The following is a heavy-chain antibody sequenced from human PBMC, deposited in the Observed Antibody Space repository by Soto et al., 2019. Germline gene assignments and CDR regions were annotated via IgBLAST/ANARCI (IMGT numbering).Heavy chain of an antibody. CDR3: ARESEDLTSNFDY. CDR2: ISSTTNYI. J-gene: IGHJ4*02. CDR1: GFAFTRYS. V-gene: IGHV3-21*01. Sequence: GGSLRLSCAASGFAFTRYSMNWVRQAPGKGLEWVSSISSTTNYIYYADSMKGRFTVSRDNAKNSVYLEMNSLSAEDTAVYYCARESEDLTSNFDYWGQGTLVTVSS.